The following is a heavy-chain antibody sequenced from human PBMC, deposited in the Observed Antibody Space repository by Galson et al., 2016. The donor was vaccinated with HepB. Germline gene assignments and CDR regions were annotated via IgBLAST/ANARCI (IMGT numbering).Heavy chain of an antibody. CDR2: ISGSSAYT. CDR1: GFTFSDYY. V-gene: IGHV3-11*05. CDR3: AREGGGNSYAGNAFGI. Sequence: SLRLSCAASGFTFSDYYMSWVRQAPGKGLEWVSDISGSSAYTNYADSVKGRVTISRDNAKKSLYLQLNSLRAEDTAVYYCAREGGGNSYAGNAFGIWGQGTMLTVSS. J-gene: IGHJ3*02. D-gene: IGHD4-23*01.